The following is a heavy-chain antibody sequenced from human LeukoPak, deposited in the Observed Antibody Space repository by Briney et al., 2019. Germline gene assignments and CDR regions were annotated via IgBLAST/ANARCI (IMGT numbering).Heavy chain of an antibody. D-gene: IGHD3-10*01. J-gene: IGHJ5*02. CDR1: GGTFSSYA. CDR3: ARDRSSLEMWFDP. V-gene: IGHV1-69*04. CDR2: IIPILGIA. Sequence: SVKVSCKASGGTFSSYAISWVRQAPGQGLEWMGRIIPILGIANYAQKFQGRVTITADKSTSTAYMELSSLRSEDTAVYCCARDRSSLEMWFDPWGQGTLVTVSS.